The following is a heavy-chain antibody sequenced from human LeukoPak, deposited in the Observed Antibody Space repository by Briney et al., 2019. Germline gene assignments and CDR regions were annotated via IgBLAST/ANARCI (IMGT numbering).Heavy chain of an antibody. CDR2: ISGGGGGT. CDR3: ATGDCGGDCYSSYFDY. CDR1: GFIFSNYA. J-gene: IGHJ4*02. Sequence: HPGGSLRLSCAASGFIFSNYAMSWVRQAPGKGPEWVSGISGGGGGTYYADSVKGRFTISRDNSKSILYLQMNSLRDEDTAVYYCATGDCGGDCYSSYFDYWGQGTLVTVSS. V-gene: IGHV3-23*01. D-gene: IGHD2-21*02.